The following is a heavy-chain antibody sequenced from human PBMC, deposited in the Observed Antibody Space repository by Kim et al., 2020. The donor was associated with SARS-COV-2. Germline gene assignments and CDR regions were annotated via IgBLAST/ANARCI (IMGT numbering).Heavy chain of an antibody. CDR2: INHSGST. D-gene: IGHD2-2*01. Sequence: SETLSLTCAVYGGSFSGYYWSWIRQPPGKGLEWIGEINHSGSTNYNPSLKSRVTISVDTSKNQFSLKLSSVTAADTAVYYCARGNYIVVVPAARDYYYY. V-gene: IGHV4-34*01. CDR3: ARGNYIVVVPAARDYYYY. CDR1: GGSFSGYY. J-gene: IGHJ6*03.